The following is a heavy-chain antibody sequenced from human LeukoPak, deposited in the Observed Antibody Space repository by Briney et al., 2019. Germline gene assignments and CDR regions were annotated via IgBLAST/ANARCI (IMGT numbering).Heavy chain of an antibody. CDR1: GGSISSSNW. Sequence: PSETLSLTCAVSGGSISSSNWWSWVRQPPGKGLEWIGEIYHSGSTNYNPSLKSRVTISVDTSKNQFSLKLSSVTAADTAVYYCARGLKSYSSSWYGGYYYYMDVWGKGTTVTVSS. CDR2: IYHSGST. V-gene: IGHV4-4*02. D-gene: IGHD6-13*01. J-gene: IGHJ6*03. CDR3: ARGLKSYSSSWYGGYYYYMDV.